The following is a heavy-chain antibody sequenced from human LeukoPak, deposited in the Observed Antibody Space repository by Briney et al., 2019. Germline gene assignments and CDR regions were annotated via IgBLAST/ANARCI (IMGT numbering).Heavy chain of an antibody. CDR1: GGTFSSYA. D-gene: IGHD6-6*01. J-gene: IGHJ4*02. CDR2: IIPILGIA. Sequence: ASVKVSCKASGGTFSSYAISWVRQAPGQGLEGMGSIIPILGIANYAQKFQRRVTITADKSTSPDYMELSSLRSEDTAVYSCARDIAGPYSSSFPYYFAYCGQGTLVTVSS. V-gene: IGHV1-69*04. CDR3: ARDIAGPYSSSFPYYFAY.